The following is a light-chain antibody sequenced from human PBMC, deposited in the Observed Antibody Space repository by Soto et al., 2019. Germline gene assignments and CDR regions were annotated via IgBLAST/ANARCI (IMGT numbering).Light chain of an antibody. V-gene: IGKV3-20*01. CDR3: QQYGSSRWT. J-gene: IGKJ1*01. CDR2: AAS. CDR1: QSVSRTY. Sequence: PGERATLSCRASQSVSRTYLAWYQQKPGQAPRPLISAASSRATGTPDRFSGSGSGTDFTLTISRLEPEDFAVYYCQQYGSSRWTFGQGTKVEIK.